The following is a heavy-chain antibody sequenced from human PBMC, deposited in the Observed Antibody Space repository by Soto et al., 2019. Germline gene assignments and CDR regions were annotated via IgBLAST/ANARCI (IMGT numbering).Heavy chain of an antibody. D-gene: IGHD1-20*01. J-gene: IGHJ4*02. CDR1: GSTFITYT. CDR3: AKDRHPDGIWSSDF. CDR2: MGWVVAAT. Sequence: EVQLLESGGHLVQPGGPLRLSCAASGSTFITYTMNWSARPPGKGLEGFASMGWVVAATYYADSVRGRFTVSRDDSKNMLFLQMTSLTGDDTAIYYCAKDRHPDGIWSSDFWGQGALVNVSS. V-gene: IGHV3-23*01.